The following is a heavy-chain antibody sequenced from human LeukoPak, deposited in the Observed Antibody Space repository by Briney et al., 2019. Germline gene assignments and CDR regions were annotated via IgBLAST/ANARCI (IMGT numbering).Heavy chain of an antibody. V-gene: IGHV1-18*04. CDR2: ISAYNGNT. D-gene: IGHD3-9*01. CDR1: GYTFTTYG. J-gene: IGHJ5*02. Sequence: ASVKVSCKASGYTFTTYGISWGRQAPGQGLEWMGWISAYNGNTNYSQKLQGRVTMTTDTSTSTAYMELSSLRSEDTAVYYCARDRRYDILTGYYGFDPWGQGTLVTVSS. CDR3: ARDRRYDILTGYYGFDP.